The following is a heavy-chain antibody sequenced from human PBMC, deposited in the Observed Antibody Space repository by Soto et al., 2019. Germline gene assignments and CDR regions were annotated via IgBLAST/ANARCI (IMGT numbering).Heavy chain of an antibody. CDR2: INPSGGST. Sequence: ASVKVSCKASGYTFTSYHMHWVRQAPGQGLEWMGIINPSGGSTSYAQKFQGRVTMTRDTSTSTVYMELSSLRSEDTAVYYCARDPYCGGDCYPGSYYYGMDVWGQGTTVTVSS. V-gene: IGHV1-46*01. D-gene: IGHD2-21*02. J-gene: IGHJ6*02. CDR1: GYTFTSYH. CDR3: ARDPYCGGDCYPGSYYYGMDV.